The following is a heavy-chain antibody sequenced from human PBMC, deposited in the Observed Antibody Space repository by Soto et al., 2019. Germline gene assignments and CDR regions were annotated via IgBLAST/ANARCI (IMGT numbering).Heavy chain of an antibody. CDR3: ARGVGDLLWKARPYYFDY. Sequence: SGPTLVNPTQTLTLTCTFSGFSLSTSGMCVSWIRQPPGKALEWLALIDWDDDKYYSTSLKTRLTISKDTSKNQVVLTMTNMDPVDTATYYCARGVGDLLWKARPYYFDYWGQGXLVTVYS. V-gene: IGHV2-70*01. D-gene: IGHD3-10*01. J-gene: IGHJ4*02. CDR2: IDWDDDK. CDR1: GFSLSTSGMC.